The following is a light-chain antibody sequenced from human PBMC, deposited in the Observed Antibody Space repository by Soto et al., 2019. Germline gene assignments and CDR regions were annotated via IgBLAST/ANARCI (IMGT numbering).Light chain of an antibody. CDR3: SSFAGNKKLV. Sequence: QSALTQPPSASGSPGQSVTISCTGTSSDVGGYNYVSWYQQHPGKAPKLMISEVSKRPSGVPDRFSGSKSGNTASLTDSGLQAEDEADYYCSSFAGNKKLVFGGGTKLTVL. J-gene: IGLJ2*01. V-gene: IGLV2-8*01. CDR2: EVS. CDR1: SSDVGGYNY.